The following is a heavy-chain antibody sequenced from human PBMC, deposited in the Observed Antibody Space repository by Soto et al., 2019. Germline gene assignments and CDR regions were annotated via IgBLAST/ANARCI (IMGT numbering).Heavy chain of an antibody. J-gene: IGHJ6*02. CDR2: INPSGGST. V-gene: IGHV1-46*01. D-gene: IGHD1-26*01. CDR3: ASTIVGATKYYYYGMDV. Sequence: ASVKVSCKASGYTFTSYYMHWVRQAPGQGLEWMGIINPSGGSTSYAQRFQGRVTMTRDTSTSTVYMELSSLRSEDTAVYYCASTIVGATKYYYYGMDVWGQGTTVTVSS. CDR1: GYTFTSYY.